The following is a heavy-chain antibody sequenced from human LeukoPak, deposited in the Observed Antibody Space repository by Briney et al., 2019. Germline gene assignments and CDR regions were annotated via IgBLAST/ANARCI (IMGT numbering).Heavy chain of an antibody. J-gene: IGHJ6*02. CDR2: IKQDGSEK. CDR1: GFTFSSYW. D-gene: IGHD3-22*01. Sequence: GGSLRLSCAASGFTFSSYWMSWVRQAPGKGLEWVANIKQDGSEKYYVGSVKGRFTISRDNAKNSLYLQMNSLRAEDTAVYYCARDVRLYYYDSSGHGMDVWGQGTTVTVSS. CDR3: ARDVRLYYYDSSGHGMDV. V-gene: IGHV3-7*01.